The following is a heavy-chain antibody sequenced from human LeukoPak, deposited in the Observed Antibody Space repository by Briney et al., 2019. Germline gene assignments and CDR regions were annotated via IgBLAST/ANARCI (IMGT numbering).Heavy chain of an antibody. V-gene: IGHV1-2*02. J-gene: IGHJ4*02. Sequence: ASGKVSCKPSGYTFTAYYMHWVRQPPGQGLEWMGWINPNSGGTNYAQKFQGRVTMTRDTSINTAYMELSRLRSDDTAVYYCARGRVSPGYWGQGTLVTVSS. CDR2: INPNSGGT. CDR1: GYTFTAYY. CDR3: ARGRVSPGY.